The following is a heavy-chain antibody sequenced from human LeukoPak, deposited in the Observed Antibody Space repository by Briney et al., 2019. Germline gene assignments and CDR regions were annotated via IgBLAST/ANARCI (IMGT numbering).Heavy chain of an antibody. CDR1: AGSLSSYY. V-gene: IGHV4-59*01. D-gene: IGHD6-13*01. J-gene: IGHJ4*02. CDR2: IYYSGST. Sequence: PSQTLSLTCAVSAGSLSSYYWSWIRQPPGKGLEWIGYIYYSGSTNYNPSLKSRVTISVGTSKNQFSLKLSSVTAADTAVYYCARALIPGIAAAGTEFDYWGQGTLVTVSS. CDR3: ARALIPGIAAAGTEFDY.